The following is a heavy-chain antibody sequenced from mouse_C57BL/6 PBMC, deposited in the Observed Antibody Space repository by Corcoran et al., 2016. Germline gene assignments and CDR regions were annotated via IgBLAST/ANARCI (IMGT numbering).Heavy chain of an antibody. Sequence: DVQLQESGPGLVKPSQSLSLTCSVTGYSITSGSYWNWIRQFPGNKLEWMGYISYDGSNNYNPSLKNRISITRDTSKNQFFLKLNSVTTEDTATYYCARDRGESNYAYWYFDVWGTGTTVTVSS. D-gene: IGHD2-5*01. CDR2: ISYDGSN. CDR1: GYSITSGSY. CDR3: ARDRGESNYAYWYFDV. V-gene: IGHV3-6*01. J-gene: IGHJ1*03.